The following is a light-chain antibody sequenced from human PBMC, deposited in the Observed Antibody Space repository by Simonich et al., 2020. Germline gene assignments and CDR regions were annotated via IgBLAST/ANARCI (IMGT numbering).Light chain of an antibody. CDR3: QQYYSTPYT. J-gene: IGKJ2*01. CDR1: QSISSY. V-gene: IGKV1-39*01. CDR2: AAS. Sequence: DIQMTQSPSSLSASVGDRVTITCRASQSISSYLNWYQQKPGKAPKLLIYAASSLQRGVPSRFSGSGSGTDFTLTISSLQAEDVAVYYCQQYYSTPYTFGQGTKLEIK.